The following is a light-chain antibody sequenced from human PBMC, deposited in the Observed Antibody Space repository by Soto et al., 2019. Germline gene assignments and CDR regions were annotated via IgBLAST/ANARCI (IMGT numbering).Light chain of an antibody. Sequence: EIVLTQSPGTLSLSPGERATLSCRASQSVSNNYLAWYQQKPGQAPRLLIYGTSNRATGIPDRFSGSGSVTDLTITSSRLEAEDFAVYYWQQYGSSGTFGQGTKVEIK. CDR2: GTS. V-gene: IGKV3-20*01. CDR1: QSVSNNY. J-gene: IGKJ1*01. CDR3: QQYGSSGT.